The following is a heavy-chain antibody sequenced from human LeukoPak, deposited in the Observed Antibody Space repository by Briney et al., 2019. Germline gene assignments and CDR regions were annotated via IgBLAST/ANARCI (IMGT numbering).Heavy chain of an antibody. Sequence: GGSLRLSCAASGFTFSSYEMNWVRQAPGKGLEWVSYISDYGGTIYYADSVKGRFTISRDNAKNSLYLQMNSLRAEDTAVYYCARDEAALGYWGQGTLVTVSS. CDR2: ISDYGGTI. V-gene: IGHV3-48*03. D-gene: IGHD6-6*01. CDR3: ARDEAALGY. J-gene: IGHJ4*02. CDR1: GFTFSSYE.